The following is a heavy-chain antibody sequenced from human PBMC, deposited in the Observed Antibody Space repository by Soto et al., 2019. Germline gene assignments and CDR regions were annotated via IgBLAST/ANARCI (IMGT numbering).Heavy chain of an antibody. CDR3: ARLVAGYYMDV. CDR2: IYYSGST. V-gene: IGHV4-39*01. Sequence: PSETLSLTCTVSGGSISSGSYYWGWIRQPPGKGLEWIGSIYYSGSTYYNPSLKSRVTISVDTSKNQFSLKLSSVTAADTAVYYCARLVAGYYMDVWGKGTTVTVSS. J-gene: IGHJ6*03. D-gene: IGHD6-19*01. CDR1: GGSISSGSYY.